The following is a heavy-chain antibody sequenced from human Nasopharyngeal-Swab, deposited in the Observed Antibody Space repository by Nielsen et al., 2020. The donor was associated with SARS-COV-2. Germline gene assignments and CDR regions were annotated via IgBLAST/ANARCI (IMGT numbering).Heavy chain of an antibody. CDR1: GFTVSSNY. CDR2: IYSGGST. J-gene: IGHJ6*02. Sequence: GGSLRLSCAASGFTVSSNYMSWVRQAPGKGLEWVSVIYSGGSTYYADSVKGRFTISRDNSKNTLYLQMNSLRAEDTAVYYCANEPADYYYGMDVWGQGTTVTVSS. V-gene: IGHV3-53*01. CDR3: ANEPADYYYGMDV. D-gene: IGHD6-13*01.